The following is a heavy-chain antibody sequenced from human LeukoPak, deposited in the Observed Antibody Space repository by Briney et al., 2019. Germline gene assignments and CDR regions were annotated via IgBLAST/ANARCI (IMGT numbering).Heavy chain of an antibody. CDR3: ARGAAVAGGSFDY. Sequence: GRSLRLTCAASGFTFSSYAMHWVRQAPGKGLEWVAVISYDGSNKYYADSVKGRFTISRDNSKNTPYLQMNSLRAEDTAVYYCARGAAVAGGSFDYWGQGTLVTVSS. V-gene: IGHV3-30-3*01. CDR2: ISYDGSNK. J-gene: IGHJ4*02. D-gene: IGHD6-19*01. CDR1: GFTFSSYA.